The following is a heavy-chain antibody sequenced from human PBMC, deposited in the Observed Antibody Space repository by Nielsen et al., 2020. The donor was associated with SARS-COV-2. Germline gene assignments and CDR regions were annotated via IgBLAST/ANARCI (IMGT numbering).Heavy chain of an antibody. D-gene: IGHD4/OR15-4a*01. CDR2: IKLDGSEK. CDR1: GFNFRGYW. V-gene: IGHV3-7*01. Sequence: LKISCVVSGFNFRGYWMTWVRQAPGKGLEWVGNIKLDGSEKYYVDSVKGRFTISRDNARNTLYLQMNSLRVEDTAVYYCARVGSYGDPEYLDYWGQGALVTVSS. J-gene: IGHJ4*02. CDR3: ARVGSYGDPEYLDY.